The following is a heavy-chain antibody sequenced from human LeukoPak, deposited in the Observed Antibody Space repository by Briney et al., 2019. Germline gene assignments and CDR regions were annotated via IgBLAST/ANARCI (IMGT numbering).Heavy chain of an antibody. D-gene: IGHD5-24*01. Sequence: GGSLRLSCAASEFSVGSNYMTWVRQAPGKGLEWVSYISSGGSTIYYADSVKGRFTISRDNAKNSLFLQMNSLSAEDTAVYYCARASTGWMATISWGQGTLVTVSS. V-gene: IGHV3-48*01. CDR3: ARASTGWMATIS. CDR2: ISSGGSTI. CDR1: EFSVGSNY. J-gene: IGHJ4*02.